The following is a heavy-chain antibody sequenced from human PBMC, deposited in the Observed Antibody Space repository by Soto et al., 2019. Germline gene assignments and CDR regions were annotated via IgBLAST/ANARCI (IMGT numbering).Heavy chain of an antibody. CDR2: INAGNGNT. Sequence: GASVKVSCKASGYTFTSYDMRWVRQAPGQRLEWMGWINAGNGNTKYSQKFQGRVTITRDTSASTAYMELSSLRSEDTAVYYCARDGSKSDGGTDFDYWGQGTLVTVSS. V-gene: IGHV1-3*01. CDR3: ARDGSKSDGGTDFDY. J-gene: IGHJ4*02. D-gene: IGHD2-15*01. CDR1: GYTFTSYD.